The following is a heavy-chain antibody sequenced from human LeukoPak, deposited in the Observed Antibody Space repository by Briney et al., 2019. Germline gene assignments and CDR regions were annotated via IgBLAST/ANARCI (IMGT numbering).Heavy chain of an antibody. D-gene: IGHD6-19*01. CDR1: GFTFSSYG. V-gene: IGHV3-23*01. CDR3: AKDSHSSGWYAFYYYYMDV. J-gene: IGHJ6*03. CDR2: ISGSGGST. Sequence: GGTLRLSCAASGFTFSSYGMSWVRQAPGKGLEWVSAISGSGGSTYYADSVKGRFTISRDNSKNTLYLQMNSLRAEDTAVYYCAKDSHSSGWYAFYYYYMDVWGKGTTVTISS.